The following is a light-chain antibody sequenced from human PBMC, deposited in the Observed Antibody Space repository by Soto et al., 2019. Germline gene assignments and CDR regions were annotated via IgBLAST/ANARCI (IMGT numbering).Light chain of an antibody. J-gene: IGLJ7*01. CDR2: RNN. V-gene: IGLV1-47*01. CDR3: AAWDDSLNGPV. Sequence: QSVLTQPPSASGTPGQRVNISCSGSSSNIGSNYVYWYRQFPGTAPKLLIQRNNQRPSGVPARFSGSKSGTSASLAISGLRSEDEADYYCAAWDDSLNGPVFGGGTQLTVL. CDR1: SSNIGSNY.